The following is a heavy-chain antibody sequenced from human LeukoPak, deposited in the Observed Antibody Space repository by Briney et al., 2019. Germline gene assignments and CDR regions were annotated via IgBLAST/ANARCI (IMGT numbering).Heavy chain of an antibody. Sequence: SETLSLTCAVYGGSFSGYYWSWIRQPPGKGLEWIGEINHSGSTNYNPSLKSRVTISVDTSKNQFSLKLSSVTAADTAVYYCARDADPANWFDPWDQGTLVTVSS. CDR2: INHSGST. V-gene: IGHV4-34*01. CDR3: ARDADPANWFDP. J-gene: IGHJ5*02. D-gene: IGHD2-2*01. CDR1: GGSFSGYY.